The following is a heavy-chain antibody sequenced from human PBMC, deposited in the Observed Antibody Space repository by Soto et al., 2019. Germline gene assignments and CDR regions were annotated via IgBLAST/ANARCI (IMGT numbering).Heavy chain of an antibody. Sequence: QLQLVQSGAEVREPGASVTVSCMASGYSFISSELNWVRQATGQGLAWVGQMNPDTGYTESAGKFQGRATTTWNAASTTAYLQLSGRACEDTAVYYCAKRHSSSSLASWGQGSLVCVSS. D-gene: IGHD6-6*01. CDR3: AKRHSSSSLAS. CDR1: GYSFISSE. J-gene: IGHJ5*02. CDR2: MNPDTGYT. V-gene: IGHV1-8*01.